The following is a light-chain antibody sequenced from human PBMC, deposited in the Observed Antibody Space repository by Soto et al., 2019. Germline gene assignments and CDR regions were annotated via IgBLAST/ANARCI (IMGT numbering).Light chain of an antibody. CDR3: GTWDSSLSAVV. CDR1: SSNIGNNY. V-gene: IGLV1-51*01. J-gene: IGLJ2*01. Sequence: QSVLTQPPSVSAAPGQKVTLSCSGSSSNIGNNYVSWYQQLPGTALKLLIYDNNKRPSGIPDRFSGSKSGTSATLGITGLQTGDEADYYCGTWDSSLSAVVFGGGTKLTVL. CDR2: DNN.